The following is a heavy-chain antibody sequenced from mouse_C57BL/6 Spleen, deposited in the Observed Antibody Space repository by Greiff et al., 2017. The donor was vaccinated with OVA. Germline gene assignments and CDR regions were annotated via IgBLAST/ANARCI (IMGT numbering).Heavy chain of an antibody. CDR2: ISSGGDYI. CDR3: TREEDGFAY. J-gene: IGHJ3*01. V-gene: IGHV5-9-1*02. Sequence: EVKVVESGEGLVKPGGSLKLSCAASGFTFSSYAMSWVRKTPEKRLEWVAYISSGGDYIYYADTVKGRFTISRDNARNTLYLQMSSLKSEDTAMYYCTREEDGFAYWGQGTLVTVSA. CDR1: GFTFSSYA.